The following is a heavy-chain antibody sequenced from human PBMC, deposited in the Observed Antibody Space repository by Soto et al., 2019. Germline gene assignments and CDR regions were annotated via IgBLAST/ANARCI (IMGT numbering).Heavy chain of an antibody. D-gene: IGHD1-26*01. V-gene: IGHV1-46*01. CDR3: ARSSGGNFGIIIEGTNWFDP. CDR2: INPHGAST. J-gene: IGHJ5*02. Sequence: GASVKVSCKAPRDTFTSYYINWVRQAPGQGLEWMGVINPHGASTAYAQKFKGRVTLTRDTSASTVYMEVSSLTSEDTAMYYCARSSGGNFGIIIEGTNWFDPWGQGTLVTVSS. CDR1: RDTFTSYY.